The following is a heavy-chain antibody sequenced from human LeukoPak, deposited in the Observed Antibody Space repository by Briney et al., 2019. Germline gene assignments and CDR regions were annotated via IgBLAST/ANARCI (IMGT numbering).Heavy chain of an antibody. CDR1: GYSFTSYW. Sequence: GESLKISCKGSGYSFTSYWIGWVRQMPGKGLEWMGIIYPGDSDTRYSPSFQGQVTISADKSISTAYLQWSSLKASDTAMYYCARLGPPDDYYGSSGYRYYFDYWGQGTLVTVSS. CDR2: IYPGDSDT. V-gene: IGHV5-51*01. D-gene: IGHD3-22*01. J-gene: IGHJ4*02. CDR3: ARLGPPDDYYGSSGYRYYFDY.